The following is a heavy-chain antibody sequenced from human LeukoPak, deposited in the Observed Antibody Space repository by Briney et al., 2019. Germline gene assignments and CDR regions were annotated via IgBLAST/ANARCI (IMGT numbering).Heavy chain of an antibody. CDR2: INPDGGTT. CDR1: GFTFSRLW. V-gene: IGHV3-7*01. J-gene: IGHJ6*03. CDR3: TKDRQGPNQYNMDV. Sequence: GGCLRLSCAASGFTFSRLWMSWVRQAPGRGPEWVANINPDGGTTYYVASVKGRFTISRDNPKNSPSLQMSSLRAEEPAVNYRTKDRQGPNQYNMDVWGKGTTVTVSS.